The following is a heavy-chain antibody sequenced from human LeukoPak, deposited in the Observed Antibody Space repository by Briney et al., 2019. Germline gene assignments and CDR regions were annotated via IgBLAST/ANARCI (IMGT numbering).Heavy chain of an antibody. CDR1: GYTFTSYG. D-gene: IGHD2-15*01. Sequence: ASVKVSCKASGYTFTSYGISWVRQAPGRGLEWMGWISAYNGNTNYAQKLQGRVTMTTDTSTSTAYMELRSLRSDDTAVYYCARAVRYCSGGSCYTSPRAGFDYWGQGTLVTVSS. CDR2: ISAYNGNT. V-gene: IGHV1-18*01. J-gene: IGHJ4*02. CDR3: ARAVRYCSGGSCYTSPRAGFDY.